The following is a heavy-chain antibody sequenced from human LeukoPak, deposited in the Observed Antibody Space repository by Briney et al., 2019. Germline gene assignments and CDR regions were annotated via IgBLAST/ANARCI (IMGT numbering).Heavy chain of an antibody. CDR1: GYTFTPYG. J-gene: IGHJ6*02. V-gene: IGHV1-18*01. CDR2: ISAYNGNT. Sequence: ASVKVSCKASGYTFTPYGISRVRQAPGQGLEWMGWISAYNGNTNYAQKLQGRVTMTTDTSTSTAYMELRSLRSDDTAVYYCAREYSSGWYGVLYGMDVWGQGTTVTVSS. CDR3: AREYSSGWYGVLYGMDV. D-gene: IGHD6-19*01.